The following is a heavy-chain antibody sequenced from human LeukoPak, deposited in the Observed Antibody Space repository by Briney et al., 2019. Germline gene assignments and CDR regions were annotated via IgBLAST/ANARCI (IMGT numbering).Heavy chain of an antibody. D-gene: IGHD2-2*02. CDR1: GFTFSNSW. Sequence: GGSLRLSCAASGFTFSNSWMSWVRQAPGKGLEWVAVIWYDGSNKYYADSVKGRFTISRDNAKNSLYLQMNSLGAEDTAVYYCANLGYCSSTSCYKNYWGQGTLVTVSS. CDR2: IWYDGSNK. V-gene: IGHV3-33*03. CDR3: ANLGYCSSTSCYKNY. J-gene: IGHJ4*02.